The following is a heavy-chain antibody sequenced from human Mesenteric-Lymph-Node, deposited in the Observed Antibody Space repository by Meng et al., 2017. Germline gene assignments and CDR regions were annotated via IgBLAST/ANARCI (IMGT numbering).Heavy chain of an antibody. Sequence: QVHVPEAGPGLGQPPGTPSLTCAVSGGSISSSNWWSWVRQPPGKGLEWIGKIYHSGITIYNPSLKSRVTMSVDNSKNQFSLKLNSMTAADTAVYYCARDPTGGEDHQRVWGQGTLVTVSS. J-gene: IGHJ4*02. D-gene: IGHD1-14*01. CDR3: ARDPTGGEDHQRV. CDR1: GGSISSSNW. CDR2: IYHSGIT. V-gene: IGHV4-4*03.